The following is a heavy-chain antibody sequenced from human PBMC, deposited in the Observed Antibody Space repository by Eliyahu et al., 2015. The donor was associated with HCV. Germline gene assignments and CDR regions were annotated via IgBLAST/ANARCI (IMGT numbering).Heavy chain of an antibody. J-gene: IGHJ3*02. V-gene: IGHV3-53*02. D-gene: IGHD2-15*01. CDR1: GFTVSSNY. CDR3: ARGGRVAAFDI. CDR2: IYSGGST. Sequence: EVQLVETGGGLIQPGGSLRLSCAXSGFTVSSNYMSWVRXAPGKGLEWVSVIYSGGSTYYADSVKGRFTISRDNSKNTLYLQMNSLRAEDTAVYYCARGGRVAAFDIWGQGTMVTVSS.